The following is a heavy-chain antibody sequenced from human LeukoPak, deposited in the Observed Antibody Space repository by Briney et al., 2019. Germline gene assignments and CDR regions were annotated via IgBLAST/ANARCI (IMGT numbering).Heavy chain of an antibody. CDR2: INHSGST. V-gene: IGHV4-34*01. Sequence: SETLSLTCAVYGGSFSGYYWSWIRQPPGKGLEWIGEINHSGSTNYNPSLKSRVTISVDTSKNQFSLKLSSVTAADTAVYYCARQVHYYDSSGYPYYFDYWGQGTLVTVSS. D-gene: IGHD3-22*01. J-gene: IGHJ4*02. CDR1: GGSFSGYY. CDR3: ARQVHYYDSSGYPYYFDY.